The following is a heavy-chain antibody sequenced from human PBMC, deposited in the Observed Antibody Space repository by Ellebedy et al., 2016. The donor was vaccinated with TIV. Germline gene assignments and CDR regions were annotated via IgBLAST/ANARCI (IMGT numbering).Heavy chain of an antibody. D-gene: IGHD5-18*01. J-gene: IGHJ6*02. Sequence: GESLKISCKASGYSFTSYWVGWVRQMPGKGLEWMGIVYPADSKTRYSPSFQGLVTISADKSINTAYLQWSSLKASDTAMYYCARPDTTMVYGMDVWGQGTTVTVSS. CDR2: VYPADSKT. V-gene: IGHV5-51*01. CDR1: GYSFTSYW. CDR3: ARPDTTMVYGMDV.